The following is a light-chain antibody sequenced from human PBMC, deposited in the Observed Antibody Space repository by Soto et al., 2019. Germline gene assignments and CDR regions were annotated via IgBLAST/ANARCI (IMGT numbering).Light chain of an antibody. V-gene: IGKV3-15*01. Sequence: EIVMTQSPATLSVSPRERATLSCRASQSVSSNLAWYQQTPGQAPRLLIYGASTRATGIPARSSGSGSGPEFTLTISSQQSEDFEVYYGQKYENGPATFGQGTKVEIK. J-gene: IGKJ1*01. CDR3: QKYENGPAT. CDR2: GAS. CDR1: QSVSSN.